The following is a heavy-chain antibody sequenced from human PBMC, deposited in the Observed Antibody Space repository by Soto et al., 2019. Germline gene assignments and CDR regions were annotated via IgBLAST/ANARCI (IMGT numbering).Heavy chain of an antibody. CDR1: GGSISSGDYY. J-gene: IGHJ4*02. Sequence: LSLTCTVSGGSISSGDYYWSWIRQPPGKGLEWIGYIYYSGSTYYNPSLKSRVTISVDTSKNQFSLKLSSVTAADTAVYYCARGNCSGGSCYFDYWGQGTLVTVSS. CDR2: IYYSGST. D-gene: IGHD2-15*01. V-gene: IGHV4-30-4*01. CDR3: ARGNCSGGSCYFDY.